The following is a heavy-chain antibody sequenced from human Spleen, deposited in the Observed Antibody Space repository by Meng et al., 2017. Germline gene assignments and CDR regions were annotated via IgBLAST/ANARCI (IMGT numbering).Heavy chain of an antibody. D-gene: IGHD6-13*01. CDR3: ARLGSSPIAAAGFGDYYYGMDV. CDR2: IYPGDSDT. V-gene: IGHV5-51*01. Sequence: GESLKISCKGSGYSFTSYWIGWVRQMPGKGLEWMGIIYPGDSDTRYSPSFQGQVTISADKPISTAYLQWSSLKASDTAMYYCARLGSSPIAAAGFGDYYYGMDVWGQGTTVTVSS. CDR1: GYSFTSYW. J-gene: IGHJ6*02.